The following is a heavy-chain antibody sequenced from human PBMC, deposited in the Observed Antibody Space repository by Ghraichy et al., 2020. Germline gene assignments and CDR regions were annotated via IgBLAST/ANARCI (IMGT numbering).Heavy chain of an antibody. D-gene: IGHD2-15*01. CDR2: ISSHSGSSK. V-gene: IGHV3-11*01. CDR1: GFSFDDAY. J-gene: IGHJ5*02. CDR3: ARVMQDFISRRSHTPGFDP. Sequence: GGSLRLSCEASGFSFDDAYMTWVRQAPGKGLEWVSYISSHSGSSKYYADSVKGRFTISRDNARKSVFLEMHGLRVGDTAVYYCARVMQDFISRRSHTPGFDPWGQGTLVTVSS.